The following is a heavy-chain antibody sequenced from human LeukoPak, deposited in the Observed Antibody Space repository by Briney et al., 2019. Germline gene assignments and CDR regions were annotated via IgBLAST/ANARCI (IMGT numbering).Heavy chain of an antibody. Sequence: GGSLRLSCAASGFTFSSYSMNWVRQAPGKGLEWVSSISSSSSYIYYADSVKGRFTISRDNAKNSLYLQMNSLRAEDTAVYYCARVGHGQWLVRAVYNWFDPWGQGTLVTVPS. V-gene: IGHV3-21*01. CDR3: ARVGHGQWLVRAVYNWFDP. J-gene: IGHJ5*02. CDR1: GFTFSSYS. CDR2: ISSSSSYI. D-gene: IGHD6-19*01.